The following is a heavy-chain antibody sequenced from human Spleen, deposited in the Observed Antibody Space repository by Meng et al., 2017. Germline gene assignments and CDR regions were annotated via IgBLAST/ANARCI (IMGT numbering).Heavy chain of an antibody. CDR3: ARHTTAWFDP. V-gene: IGHV4-59*01. Sequence: ESLKISCAASGFTFSSYEMNWVRQAPGKGLEWIGYIYYSGSTNYNPSLKSRVTISVDTSKNQFSLKLSSVTAADTAVYYCARHTTAWFDPWGQGTLVTVSS. D-gene: IGHD4-17*01. J-gene: IGHJ5*02. CDR2: IYYSGST. CDR1: GFTFSSYE.